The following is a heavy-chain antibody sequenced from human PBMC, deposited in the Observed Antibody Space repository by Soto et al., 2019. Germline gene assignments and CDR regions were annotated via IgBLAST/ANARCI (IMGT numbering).Heavy chain of an antibody. CDR1: GGSFSGYY. CDR2: INHSGST. V-gene: IGHV4-34*01. D-gene: IGHD2-21*01. CDR3: ARGGIPSRRRPYNWFDP. Sequence: QVQLQQWGAGLLKPSETLSLTCAVYGGSFSGYYWSWIRQPPGKGLEWIGEINHSGSTNYNPSLKSRVTISVDTSKNQFSLKLSSVTAADTAVYYCARGGIPSRRRPYNWFDPWSQGTLVTVSS. J-gene: IGHJ5*02.